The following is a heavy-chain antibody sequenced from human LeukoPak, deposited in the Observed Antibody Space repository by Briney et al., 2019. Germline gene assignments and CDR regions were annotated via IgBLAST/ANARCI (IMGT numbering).Heavy chain of an antibody. CDR1: GGSISSYY. V-gene: IGHV4-59*01. Sequence: SETLSLTCTVSGGSISSYYWSWIRQPPGKGPEWIGYIYYSGSTNYNPSLKSRVTISVDTSKNQFSLKLSSVTAAGTAVYYCARFRRNYDILTGYYTSYYMDVWGKGTTVTVSS. CDR2: IYYSGST. D-gene: IGHD3-9*01. J-gene: IGHJ6*03. CDR3: ARFRRNYDILTGYYTSYYMDV.